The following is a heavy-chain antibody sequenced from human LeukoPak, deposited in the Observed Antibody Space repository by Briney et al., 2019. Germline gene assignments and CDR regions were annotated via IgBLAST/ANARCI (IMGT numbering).Heavy chain of an antibody. CDR2: ISGSGGST. V-gene: IGHV3-23*01. J-gene: IGHJ4*02. CDR3: AKDLGFGGVSRGGFNY. D-gene: IGHD3-16*01. CDR1: GFTFSSYA. Sequence: GASLRLSCAASGFTFSSYAMSWVRQAPGKGLEWVSAISGSGGSTYYADSVKGRFTISRDNSKNTLYLQMNSLRAEDTGVYYCAKDLGFGGVSRGGFNYWGQGTLVTVSS.